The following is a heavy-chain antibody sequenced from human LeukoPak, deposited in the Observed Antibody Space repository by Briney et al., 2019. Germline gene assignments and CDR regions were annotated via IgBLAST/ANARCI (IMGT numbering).Heavy chain of an antibody. V-gene: IGHV3-23*01. CDR2: ISGSGGST. D-gene: IGHD6-13*01. Sequence: PGGSLRLTCAASGFTFSSYAMSWVRQAPGKGLEWVSAISGSGGSTYYADSVKGRFTISRDNSKNTLYLQMNSLRAEDTAVYYCAKVRYSSSWYFDYWGQGTLVTVSS. CDR3: AKVRYSSSWYFDY. CDR1: GFTFSSYA. J-gene: IGHJ4*02.